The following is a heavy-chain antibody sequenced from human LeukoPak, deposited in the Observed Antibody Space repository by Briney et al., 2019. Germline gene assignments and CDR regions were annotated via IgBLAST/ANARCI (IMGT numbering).Heavy chain of an antibody. J-gene: IGHJ6*03. CDR2: ISSSGSTI. CDR3: ARDTLRLGELSFFNYYYYYMDV. V-gene: IGHV3-48*03. Sequence: PGGSLRLSCAASGFTFSSYAMSWVRQAPGKGLEWVSYISSSGSTIYYADSVKGRFTISRDNAKNSLYLQMNSLRAEDTAVYYCARDTLRLGELSFFNYYYYYMDVWGKGTTVTISS. D-gene: IGHD3-16*02. CDR1: GFTFSSYA.